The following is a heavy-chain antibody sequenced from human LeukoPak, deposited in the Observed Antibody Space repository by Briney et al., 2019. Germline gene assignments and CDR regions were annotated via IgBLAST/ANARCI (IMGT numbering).Heavy chain of an antibody. CDR1: GGSISSYY. CDR3: ARVSYDSSGYYPYFFDY. CDR2: IYYSGST. V-gene: IGHV4-59*01. D-gene: IGHD3-22*01. J-gene: IGHJ4*02. Sequence: SETLSLTCTVSGGSISSYYWSWIRQPPGKGLECIGYIYYSGSTNYNPSLKSRVTISVDTSKNQFSLKLSSVTAADTAVYYCARVSYDSSGYYPYFFDYWGQGALVTVSS.